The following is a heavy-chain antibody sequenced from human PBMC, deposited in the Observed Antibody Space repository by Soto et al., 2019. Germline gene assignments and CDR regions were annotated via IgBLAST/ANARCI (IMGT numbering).Heavy chain of an antibody. V-gene: IGHV1-2*02. CDR2: INPESGDT. J-gene: IGHJ4*02. D-gene: IGHD6-13*01. Sequence: ASVKLSCKASGYTFTEYYMHWVRQAPGQGLEWMGWINPESGDTDYAQKFQGRVTMTRDTSISTAYMELSRLRSDDSAVYYCAIVLQSSWYLQNFDFWGQRTLVIVPS. CDR1: GYTFTEYY. CDR3: AIVLQSSWYLQNFDF.